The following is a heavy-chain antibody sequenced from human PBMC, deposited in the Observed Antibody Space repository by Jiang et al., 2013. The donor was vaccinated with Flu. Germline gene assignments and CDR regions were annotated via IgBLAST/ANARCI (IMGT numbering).Heavy chain of an antibody. D-gene: IGHD2-8*01. V-gene: IGHV3-11*01. CDR2: ISMTGHTR. Sequence: VQLLESGGGFVEPGGSLRLSCAASGFMFRDYYMSWLRQAPGKGLEWLAYISMTGHTRYYADSVRGRFSASRDNAKNLLFLDMNDLRGEDTAIYYCAKILHVPNVVLGHPHYWGQGVLVNVSS. J-gene: IGHJ4*02. CDR3: AKILHVPNVVLGHPHY. CDR1: GFMFRDYY.